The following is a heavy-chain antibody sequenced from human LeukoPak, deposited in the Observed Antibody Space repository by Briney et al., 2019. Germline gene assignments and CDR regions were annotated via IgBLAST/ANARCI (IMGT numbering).Heavy chain of an antibody. CDR1: GFTFSSYG. D-gene: IGHD2-2*01. CDR3: AKDVVVVVVPAAPDY. Sequence: PGGSLRLSCAASGFTFSSYGMHWVRQAPGKGLEWVALISYDGSNKYYADSVKGRFTISRDNSKNTLYLQMNSLRAEDTAVYYCAKDVVVVVVPAAPDYWGQGTLVTVSS. V-gene: IGHV3-30*18. CDR2: ISYDGSNK. J-gene: IGHJ4*02.